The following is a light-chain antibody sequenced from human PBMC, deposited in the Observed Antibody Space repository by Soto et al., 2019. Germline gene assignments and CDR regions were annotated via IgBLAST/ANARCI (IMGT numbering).Light chain of an antibody. J-gene: IGKJ4*01. CDR1: QSVLYSSNNKNY. CDR2: WAS. CDR3: QQYYNTPLT. Sequence: DIVMTQSPDSLAVSLGERATINCKSSQSVLYSSNNKNYLAWYQHKPRQPPKLLIYWASTRESGVPDRFSGSGSGTDFTLTISSLRAEDVALYSCQQYYNTPLTFGGGTKVDIK. V-gene: IGKV4-1*01.